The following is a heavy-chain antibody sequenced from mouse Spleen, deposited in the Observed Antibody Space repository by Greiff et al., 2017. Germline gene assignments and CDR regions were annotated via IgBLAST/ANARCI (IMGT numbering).Heavy chain of an antibody. D-gene: IGHD2-14*01. J-gene: IGHJ4*01. CDR1: GYTFTSYY. CDR3: TRGYWSYAMDY. Sequence: VQLQQSGAELVKPGASVKLSCKASGYTFTSYYMYWVKQRPGQGLEWIGEINPSNGGTNFNEKFKSKATLTVDKSSSTAYMQLSSLTSEDSAVYYCTRGYWSYAMDYWGQGTSVTVSS. V-gene: IGHV1S81*02. CDR2: INPSNGGT.